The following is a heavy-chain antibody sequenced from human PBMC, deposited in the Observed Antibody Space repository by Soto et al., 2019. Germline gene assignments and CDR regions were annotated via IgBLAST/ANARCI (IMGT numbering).Heavy chain of an antibody. J-gene: IGHJ6*03. V-gene: IGHV1-3*01. CDR3: ARGGRYCSGGSFYYYYYMDV. D-gene: IGHD2-15*01. CDR1: GYTFTSYA. Sequence: ASVKVSCKASGYTFTSYAMHWVRQAPGQRLEWMGWINAGNGNTKYSQKFQGRVTITRDTSASTAYMELSGLRSEDTAVYYCARGGRYCSGGSFYYYYYMDVWGKGTTVTVSS. CDR2: INAGNGNT.